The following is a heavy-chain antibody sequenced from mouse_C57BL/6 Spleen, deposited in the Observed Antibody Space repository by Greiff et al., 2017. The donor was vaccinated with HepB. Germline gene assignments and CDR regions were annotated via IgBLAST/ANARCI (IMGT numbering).Heavy chain of an antibody. CDR1: GFSFNTYA. Sequence: EVKVEESGGGLVQPKGSLKLSCAASGFSFNTYAMNWVRQAPGKGLEWVARIRSKSNNYATYYADSVKDRFTISRDDSESMLYLQMNNLKTEDTAMYYCVRGGQLRLRGMDYWGQGTSVTVSS. CDR3: VRGGQLRLRGMDY. D-gene: IGHD3-2*02. CDR2: IRSKSNNYAT. J-gene: IGHJ4*01. V-gene: IGHV10-1*01.